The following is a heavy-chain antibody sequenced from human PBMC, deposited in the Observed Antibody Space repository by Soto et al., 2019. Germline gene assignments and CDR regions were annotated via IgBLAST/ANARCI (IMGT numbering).Heavy chain of an antibody. CDR2: IYYSGST. D-gene: IGHD3-16*01. CDR1: GDSIRNYY. V-gene: IGHV4-59*01. CDR3: AGPHNWGGYGFDI. J-gene: IGHJ3*02. Sequence: LSLTCSVSGDSIRNYYCSWIRQPPGKGLDWIGYIYYSGSTSYNPSLKSRVTISVDTSKNQFSLKLSSVTAADTAVYYCAGPHNWGGYGFDIWDEGTMVTVSS.